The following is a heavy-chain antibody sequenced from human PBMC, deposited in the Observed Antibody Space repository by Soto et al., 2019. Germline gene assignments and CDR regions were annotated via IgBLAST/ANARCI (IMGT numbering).Heavy chain of an antibody. Sequence: ASVKVSCKASGYIFTNYAIHWLRQALGQRLEWVGWINVGTGNTKYSQNFQGRVTITRDTSATTAYMELSSLRSEDTAVYYCARGAGYCSGDCWNDYYYAMDVWRQGTTVPVSS. D-gene: IGHD2-21*02. J-gene: IGHJ6*02. CDR3: ARGAGYCSGDCWNDYYYAMDV. CDR1: GYIFTNYA. CDR2: INVGTGNT. V-gene: IGHV1-3*01.